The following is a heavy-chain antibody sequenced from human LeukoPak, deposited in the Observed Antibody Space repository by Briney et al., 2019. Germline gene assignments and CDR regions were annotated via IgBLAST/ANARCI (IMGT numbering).Heavy chain of an antibody. CDR3: AKGEGTMIVGYNWFDP. D-gene: IGHD3-22*01. CDR2: INPNSGGT. CDR1: GYTFIAYY. J-gene: IGHJ5*02. Sequence: VASVKVSCKASGYTFIAYYMHWVRQAPGQGLEWMGWINPNSGGTNYAQKFQGRVTMTRDTSISTAYMELSRLRSDDTAVYYCAKGEGTMIVGYNWFDPWGQGTLVTVSS. V-gene: IGHV1-2*02.